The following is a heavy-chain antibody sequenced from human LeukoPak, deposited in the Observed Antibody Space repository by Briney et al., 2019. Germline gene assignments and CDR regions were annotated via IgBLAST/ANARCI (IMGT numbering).Heavy chain of an antibody. J-gene: IGHJ4*02. Sequence: QAGGSLRLSCAASGFTFDDYAMHWVRQAPGKGLEWVSLISWDGGSTYYADSVKGRFTISRDNSKNSLYLQMNSLRAEDTALYYCAKDSPGNRGTLGYWGQGTLVTVSS. V-gene: IGHV3-43D*03. CDR3: AKDSPGNRGTLGY. D-gene: IGHD1-14*01. CDR1: GFTFDDYA. CDR2: ISWDGGST.